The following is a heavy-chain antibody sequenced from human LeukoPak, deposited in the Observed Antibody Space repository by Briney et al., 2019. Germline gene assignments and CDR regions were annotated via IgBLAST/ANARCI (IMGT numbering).Heavy chain of an antibody. J-gene: IGHJ4*02. V-gene: IGHV3-23*01. CDR3: ATGFVLGY. Sequence: PGGSLRLSCAASGFTFGNYAMSWVRQAPGKGLEWVSGISGSGASTYYADSVKGRFTISRDNSKNTLYLQIKSLRAEDTAVYYCATGFVLGYWGQGTLVTVSS. CDR1: GFTFGNYA. D-gene: IGHD6-6*01. CDR2: ISGSGAST.